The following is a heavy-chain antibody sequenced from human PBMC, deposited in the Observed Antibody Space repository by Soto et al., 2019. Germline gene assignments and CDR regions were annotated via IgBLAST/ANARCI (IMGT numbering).Heavy chain of an antibody. CDR3: AKGVIAAAVDYFDY. V-gene: IGHV3-23*01. D-gene: IGHD6-13*01. CDR2: ISGRGGNT. Sequence: GGSLRLSCAASGFTFRSYAMSWVRQAPGKGLEWVSGISGRGGNTYYADSVKGRFTISRDNSKNTLYLQMNSLRAEDTAVYYCAKGVIAAAVDYFDYWGQGTLVTVSS. J-gene: IGHJ4*02. CDR1: GFTFRSYA.